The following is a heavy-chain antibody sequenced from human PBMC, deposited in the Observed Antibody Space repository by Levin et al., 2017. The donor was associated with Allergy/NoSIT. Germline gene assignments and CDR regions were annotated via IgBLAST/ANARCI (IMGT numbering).Heavy chain of an antibody. CDR1: GGTFSSYA. V-gene: IGHV1-69*13. CDR3: ARDTNWNDVS. D-gene: IGHD1-1*01. Sequence: ASVKVSCKASGGTFSSYAISWVRQAPGQGLEWMGGIIPIFGTANYAQKFQGRVTITADESTSTAYMELSSLRSEDTAVYYCARDTNWNDVSWGQGTLVTVSS. CDR2: IIPIFGTA. J-gene: IGHJ4*02.